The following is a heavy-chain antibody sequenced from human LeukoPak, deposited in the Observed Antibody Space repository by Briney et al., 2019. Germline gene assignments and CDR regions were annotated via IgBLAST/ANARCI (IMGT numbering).Heavy chain of an antibody. CDR2: IHSGGST. J-gene: IGHJ3*02. CDR3: ARDRGVAGTPLDAFDI. D-gene: IGHD6-19*01. Sequence: GGSLRLSRAASGFTVSSNYMSWVRQAPGKGLEWVSVIHSGGSTYYADSVKGRFTISRDNSKNTLYLQMNSLRAEDTAVYYCARDRGVAGTPLDAFDIWGQGTMVTVSS. CDR1: GFTVSSNY. V-gene: IGHV3-66*01.